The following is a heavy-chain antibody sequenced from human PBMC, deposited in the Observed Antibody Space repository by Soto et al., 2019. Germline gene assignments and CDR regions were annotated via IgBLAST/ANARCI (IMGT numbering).Heavy chain of an antibody. CDR3: ARSQLCFCVIGRNWIDP. V-gene: IGHV6-1*01. CDR1: EACVSSNSAA. D-gene: IGHD3-22*01. Sequence: SQTHLLSCAMSEACVSSNSAAWNWIRQSPSRGLEWLGRTYYRSKWYNDYAVSVKSRITINPDTSKNQFSLQLNSDTPEDKAVNYCARSQLCFCVIGRNWIDPWGQGTLVTVSS. CDR2: TYYRSKWYN. J-gene: IGHJ5*02.